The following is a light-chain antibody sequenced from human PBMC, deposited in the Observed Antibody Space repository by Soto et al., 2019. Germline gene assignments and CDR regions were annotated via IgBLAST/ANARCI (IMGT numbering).Light chain of an antibody. CDR3: QQYNSYAWT. V-gene: IGKV1-5*01. J-gene: IGKJ1*01. CDR2: DAS. Sequence: DIQMTQSPSTLSASVGDRVTITCRASQSISSWLAWYQQKPGKAPKVLIYDASSLESGVPSRFSGSGSGTEFTLTISSLQPDDFATYYCQQYNSYAWTFGQGTNVEIK. CDR1: QSISSW.